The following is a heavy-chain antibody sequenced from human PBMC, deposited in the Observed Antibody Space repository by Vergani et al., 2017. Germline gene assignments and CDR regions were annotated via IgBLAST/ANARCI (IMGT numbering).Heavy chain of an antibody. V-gene: IGHV3-73*01. CDR1: GFTFSGSA. J-gene: IGHJ4*02. Sequence: EVQLVESGGGAVRPGGSLKLSCAASGFTFSGSAMHWVRQASGRGLEWVGRIRSKANSYATAYAASVKGRFTISRDDSKNTLYLQMNRLRPEDTAVYYCATAGAAYCRGASCYDFFEYWGQGTLVTVAS. CDR3: ATAGAAYCRGASCYDFFEY. D-gene: IGHD2-15*01. CDR2: IRSKANSYAT.